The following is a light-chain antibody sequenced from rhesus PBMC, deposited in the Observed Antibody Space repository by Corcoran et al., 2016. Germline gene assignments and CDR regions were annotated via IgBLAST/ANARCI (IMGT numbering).Light chain of an antibody. V-gene: IGKV1-44*03. CDR3: QQPNNHPPA. Sequence: DIQMTQSPSSLSASVGVRVTITGRASQTISRYLAWYQQKPGKVPKLLIYAAFTLQRGVPSRFSGSGSGTDFTLTISSLQPENFATYCCQQPNNHPPAFGQGTKVEIK. J-gene: IGKJ1*01. CDR1: QTISRY. CDR2: AAF.